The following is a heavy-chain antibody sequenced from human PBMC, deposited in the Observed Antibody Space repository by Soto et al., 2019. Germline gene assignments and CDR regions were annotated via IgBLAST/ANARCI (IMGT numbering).Heavy chain of an antibody. Sequence: SQTLSLTCAISGDSVSSSRAAWNWIRQSPSRGLEWLGRTYYRSKWYNDYAVSVKSRITINPDTSKNRFSLQLNSVTPEDTAVYYCARDPSRLAGNGMDVWGQGTTVTVSS. V-gene: IGHV6-1*01. D-gene: IGHD3-10*01. CDR3: ARDPSRLAGNGMDV. J-gene: IGHJ6*02. CDR1: GDSVSSSRAA. CDR2: TYYRSKWYN.